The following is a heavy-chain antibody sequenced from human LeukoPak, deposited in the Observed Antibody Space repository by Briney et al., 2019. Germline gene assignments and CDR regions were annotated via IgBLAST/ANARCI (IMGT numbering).Heavy chain of an antibody. V-gene: IGHV4-34*01. J-gene: IGHJ4*02. CDR1: GGSFSGYY. Sequence: PSETLSLTCAVYGGSFSGYYWSWIRQPPGKRLEWIGEINHSGSTDYTPSLKRRVTIAEDTSKNQFSLKLSSVTAADTAVYYCARWEGESYYDLGYWGQGTLVSVSS. CDR3: ARWEGESYYDLGY. D-gene: IGHD1-26*01. CDR2: INHSGST.